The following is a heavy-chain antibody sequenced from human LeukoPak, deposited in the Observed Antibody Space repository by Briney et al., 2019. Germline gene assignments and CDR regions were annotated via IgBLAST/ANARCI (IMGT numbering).Heavy chain of an antibody. CDR1: GGSINNNSYY. Sequence: SETLSLTCTVSGGSINNNSYYWGWIRQPPGKGLEWIGSIYYSGSTYYNPSLKSRVTISVDTSKNQFSLKLNSVTAADTAVYYCARAEDCSSTSCLNWFDPWGQGTLVTVSS. D-gene: IGHD2-2*01. CDR2: IYYSGST. J-gene: IGHJ5*02. CDR3: ARAEDCSSTSCLNWFDP. V-gene: IGHV4-39*01.